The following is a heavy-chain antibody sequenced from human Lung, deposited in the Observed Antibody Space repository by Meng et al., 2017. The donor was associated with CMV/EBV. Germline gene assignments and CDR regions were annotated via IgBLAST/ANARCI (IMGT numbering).Heavy chain of an antibody. J-gene: IGHJ4*02. Sequence: QVQLAQSGAEVKEPGASVKLSCTTSGYTFIYYHIHWVRQAPGQGLEWMGWISPYSGDTIYARDFQGWVTMTRDTSNRALYMEVSRLRFDDTAVYYCARAIVKNGKRQFDYWGQGTLVTVSS. V-gene: IGHV1-2*04. D-gene: IGHD1-1*01. CDR3: ARAIVKNGKRQFDY. CDR2: ISPYSGDT. CDR1: GYTFIYYH.